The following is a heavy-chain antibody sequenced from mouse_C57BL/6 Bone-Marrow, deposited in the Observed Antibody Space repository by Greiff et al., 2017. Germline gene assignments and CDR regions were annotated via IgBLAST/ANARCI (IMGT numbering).Heavy chain of an antibody. V-gene: IGHV5-4*03. D-gene: IGHD3-2*02. J-gene: IGHJ3*01. Sequence: EVKLVESGGGLVKPGGSLKLSCAASGFTFSSYAMSWVRQTPEKRLEWVATISDGGSYTYYPDNVKGRFTISRDNAKNNLYLQMRHLKSEDTAMYYCARRDSSGYWFAYWGQGTLVTVSA. CDR3: ARRDSSGYWFAY. CDR1: GFTFSSYA. CDR2: ISDGGSYT.